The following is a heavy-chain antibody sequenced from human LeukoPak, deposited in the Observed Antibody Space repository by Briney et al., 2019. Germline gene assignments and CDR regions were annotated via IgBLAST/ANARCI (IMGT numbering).Heavy chain of an antibody. J-gene: IGHJ5*02. CDR2: ISAYNGNT. CDR1: GYTFISYG. CDR3: ARDGLVGCSGGSCYFNWFDP. Sequence: ASVKVSCKASGYTFISYGISCVRQAPGQGLEWMGWISAYNGNTNYAQKLQGRVTMTTDTSTSTAYMELRSLRSDDTAVYYCARDGLVGCSGGSCYFNWFDPWGQGTLVTVSS. V-gene: IGHV1-18*01. D-gene: IGHD2-15*01.